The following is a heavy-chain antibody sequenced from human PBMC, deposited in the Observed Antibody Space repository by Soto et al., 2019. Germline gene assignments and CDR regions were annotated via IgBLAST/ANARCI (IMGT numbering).Heavy chain of an antibody. V-gene: IGHV4-59*01. J-gene: IGHJ6*02. CDR1: GGSISGYY. D-gene: IGHD2-21*02. Sequence: SETLSLTCTVSGGSISGYYWSWIRQPPGKGLEWIGYMYNTGSTVYNPSLKSRVTISVDTSKSQLSLRLNSVTAADTAVYYCARDLWGYCGTDCYPLDVWGQGTTVTVSS. CDR3: ARDLWGYCGTDCYPLDV. CDR2: MYNTGST.